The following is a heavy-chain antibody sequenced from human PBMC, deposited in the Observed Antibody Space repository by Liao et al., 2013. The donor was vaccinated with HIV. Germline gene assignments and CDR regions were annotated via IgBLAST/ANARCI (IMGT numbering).Heavy chain of an antibody. CDR2: IYYRGST. CDR3: ARSLAGSYGGTRAFDI. Sequence: QVQLQESGPGLVKPSQTLSLTCTVSGGSISSGDFYWSWIRQPPGKGLEWIGYIYYRGSTSYNPSLKTRVTIGVDTSKNQFSLKLSSVTAADTAVYYCARSLAGSYGGTRAFDIWGQGTMVAVSS. V-gene: IGHV4-30-4*08. D-gene: IGHD1-26*01. CDR1: GGSISSGDFY. J-gene: IGHJ3*02.